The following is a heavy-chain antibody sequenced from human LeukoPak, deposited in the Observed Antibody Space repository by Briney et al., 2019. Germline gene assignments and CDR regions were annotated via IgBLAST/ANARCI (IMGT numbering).Heavy chain of an antibody. J-gene: IGHJ4*02. CDR1: GFTFSNAW. CDR3: ARKEIAVSGFDY. V-gene: IGHV3-74*01. Sequence: GGSLRLSCAASGFTFSNAWMSWVRQAPGKGLVWVSRINSDGSSSSYADSVKGRFTISRDNAKNTVYLQMNSLRAEDTAMYYCARKEIAVSGFDYWGQGTLVTVSS. D-gene: IGHD6-19*01. CDR2: INSDGSSS.